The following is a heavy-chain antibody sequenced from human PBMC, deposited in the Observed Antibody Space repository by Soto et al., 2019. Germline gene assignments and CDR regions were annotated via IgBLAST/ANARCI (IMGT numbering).Heavy chain of an antibody. CDR2: IYYSGST. Sequence: SETLSLTCTVSGGSVSSGIYYWSWIRQPPGKGLEWIGYIYYSGSTNYNPSLKSRVTISVDTSKNQFSLKLSSVTAADTAVYYCARERFGFDYWGQGTLVTVSS. J-gene: IGHJ4*02. CDR1: GGSVSSGIYY. CDR3: ARERFGFDY. V-gene: IGHV4-61*01. D-gene: IGHD3-10*01.